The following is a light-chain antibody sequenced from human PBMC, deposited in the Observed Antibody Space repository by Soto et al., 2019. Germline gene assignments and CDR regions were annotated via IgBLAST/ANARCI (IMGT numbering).Light chain of an antibody. V-gene: IGLV2-14*01. CDR3: SSYTSSSTLV. CDR2: EVS. J-gene: IGLJ2*01. Sequence: QSALTQPASVSASPGQSITISCAGTSSDVGGWPHVSWYQQHPGKAPKLVIYEVSNRPSGVSSRFSGSKSGSTASLTISGLQAEDEADYYCSSYTSSSTLVFGGGTKPTVL. CDR1: SSDVGGWPH.